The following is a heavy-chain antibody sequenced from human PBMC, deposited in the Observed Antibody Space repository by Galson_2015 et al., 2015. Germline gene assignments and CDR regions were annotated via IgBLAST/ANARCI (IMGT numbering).Heavy chain of an antibody. CDR2: IYYSGST. CDR1: GGSISSYY. V-gene: IGHV4-59*01. D-gene: IGHD6-19*01. CDR3: ARARRSGSSGWYATFDI. Sequence: SETLSLTCTVSGGSISSYYWSWIRQPPGKGLEWIGYIYYSGSTNYNPSLKSRVTISVDTSKNQFSLKLSSVTAADTAVYYCARARRSGSSGWYATFDIRGQGTMVTVSS. J-gene: IGHJ3*02.